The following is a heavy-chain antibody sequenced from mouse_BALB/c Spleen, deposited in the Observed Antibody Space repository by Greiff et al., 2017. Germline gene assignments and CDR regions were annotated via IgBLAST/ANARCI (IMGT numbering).Heavy chain of an antibody. Sequence: VKLMESGAELAKPGASVKMSCKASGYTFTSYWMHWVKQRPGQGLEWIGYINPSTGYTEYNQKFKDKATLTADKSSSTAYMQLSSLTSEDSAVYYCARGEYYFDYWGQGTTLTVSS. CDR1: GYTFTSYW. CDR3: ARGEYYFDY. CDR2: INPSTGYT. J-gene: IGHJ2*01. V-gene: IGHV1-7*01.